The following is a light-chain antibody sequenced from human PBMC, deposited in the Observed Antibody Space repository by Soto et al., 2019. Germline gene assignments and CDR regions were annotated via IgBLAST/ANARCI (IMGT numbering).Light chain of an antibody. CDR1: QRLSYW. CDR3: QQYNTYPYS. V-gene: IGKV1-5*03. CDR2: QGS. J-gene: IGKJ2*01. Sequence: DIQMTQSPSTLSASVGDRVTITCRVSQRLSYWLAWYQQKPGKAPKLLIYQGSHLQSGVPSRFSGSGSGSEFTLSISGLQPDDFATYYCQQYNTYPYSFGQGTKLEIK.